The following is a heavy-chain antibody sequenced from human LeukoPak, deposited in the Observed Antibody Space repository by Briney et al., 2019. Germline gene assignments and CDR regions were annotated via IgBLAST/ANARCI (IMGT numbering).Heavy chain of an antibody. CDR2: IWYDGSNK. V-gene: IGHV3-33*08. D-gene: IGHD3-10*01. Sequence: GGSLRLSCAASGFTFSRYWMHWVRQAPGKGLEWVAIIWYDGSNKYYADSVKGRFTVSRDNSKNTLYLQMNSLRAEDTAVYYCASTVGGSETYYNDHWGQGTLVSVSS. J-gene: IGHJ4*02. CDR1: GFTFSRYW. CDR3: ASTVGGSETYYNDH.